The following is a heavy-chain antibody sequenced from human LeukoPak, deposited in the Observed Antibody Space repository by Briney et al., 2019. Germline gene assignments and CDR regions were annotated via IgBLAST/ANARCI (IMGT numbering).Heavy chain of an antibody. CDR2: IKQDGSEK. CDR1: GFTFSSYA. J-gene: IGHJ6*02. CDR3: ARVRGWSKGGMDV. Sequence: GGSLRLSCAASGFTFSSYAMSWVRQAPGKGLEWVANIKQDGSEKYYVDSVKGRFTISRDNAKNSLYLQMNSLRAEDTAVYYCARVRGWSKGGMDVWGQGTTVTVSS. V-gene: IGHV3-7*03. D-gene: IGHD6-19*01.